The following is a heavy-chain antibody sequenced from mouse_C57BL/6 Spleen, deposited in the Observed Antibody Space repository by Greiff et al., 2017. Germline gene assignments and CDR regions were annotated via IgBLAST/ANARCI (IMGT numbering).Heavy chain of an antibody. J-gene: IGHJ1*03. V-gene: IGHV5-16*01. CDR2: INYDGSST. CDR3: AREFSTVNWYFDV. Sequence: EVHLVESEGGLVQPGSSMKLSCTASGFTFSDYYMAWVRQVTEKGLEWVANINYDGSSTYYLASFKSRFIISRDKAKNILYLQMSSLTSEDTATYYCAREFSTVNWYFDVWGTGTTVTVSS. CDR1: GFTFSDYY. D-gene: IGHD1-1*01.